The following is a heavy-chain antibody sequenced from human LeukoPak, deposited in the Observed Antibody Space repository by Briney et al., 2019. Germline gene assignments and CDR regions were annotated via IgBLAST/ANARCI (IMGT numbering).Heavy chain of an antibody. CDR1: GGSISSSSYY. V-gene: IGHV4-39*07. CDR2: IYYSGST. J-gene: IGHJ4*02. CDR3: ARAYSRSYSHFDD. D-gene: IGHD1-26*01. Sequence: PSETLSLTCTVSGGSISSSSYYWGWIRQPPGKGLEWIGSIYYSGSTYYNPSLKSRVTISVDTSKNQFSLKLSSVTAADTAVYFCARAYSRSYSHFDDWGQGTLVTVSS.